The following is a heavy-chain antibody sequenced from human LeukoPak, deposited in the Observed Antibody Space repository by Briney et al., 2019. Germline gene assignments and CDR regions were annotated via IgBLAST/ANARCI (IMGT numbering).Heavy chain of an antibody. Sequence: SETLSLTCTVSGGSISSGGYYWSWIRQPPGKGLEWIGYIYHSGSTYYNPSLKSRVTISVDRSKNQFSLKLSSVTAADTAVYYCASDPPLEWLLSWGQGTLVTVSS. CDR3: ASDPPLEWLLS. CDR1: GGSISSGGYY. V-gene: IGHV4-30-2*01. J-gene: IGHJ4*02. D-gene: IGHD3-3*01. CDR2: IYHSGST.